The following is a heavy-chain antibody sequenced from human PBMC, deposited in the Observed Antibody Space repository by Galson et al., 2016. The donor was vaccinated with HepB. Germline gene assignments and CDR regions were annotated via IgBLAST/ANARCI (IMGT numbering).Heavy chain of an antibody. D-gene: IGHD1-26*01. CDR1: GVSVSSASYY. V-gene: IGHV4-39*01. Sequence: SETLSLTCSVSGVSVSSASYYWTWIRQSPGKGLEWIGSIYYSGTTHYNPSLQSRVSISVDTSKNQFSLIMTSVTVADTAVYYCANLQVGAITKSVEIWGQGTMVTVSS. CDR3: ANLQVGAITKSVEI. CDR2: IYYSGTT. J-gene: IGHJ3*02.